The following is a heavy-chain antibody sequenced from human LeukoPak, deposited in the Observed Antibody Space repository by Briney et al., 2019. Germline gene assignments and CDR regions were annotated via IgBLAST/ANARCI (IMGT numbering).Heavy chain of an antibody. CDR3: ARDQGSWYFDYMDV. V-gene: IGHV3-30-3*01. D-gene: IGHD6-13*01. Sequence: PGRSLRLSCAASGFTFSSYAMHWVRQAPGKGLEWVAVISYDGSNKYYADSVKGRFTISRDNSKNTLYLQMNSLRAEDTAVYYCARDQGSWYFDYMDVWGKGTTVTVSS. CDR1: GFTFSSYA. J-gene: IGHJ6*03. CDR2: ISYDGSNK.